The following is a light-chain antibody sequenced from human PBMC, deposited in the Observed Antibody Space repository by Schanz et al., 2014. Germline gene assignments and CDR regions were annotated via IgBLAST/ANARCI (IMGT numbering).Light chain of an antibody. V-gene: IGKV3-20*01. CDR2: GAS. CDR1: QSVSSY. J-gene: IGKJ4*01. CDR3: QQYASSPPT. Sequence: EIVLTQSPATLSLSPGERATLSCRASQSVSSYLAWYQQKPGLAPRLLIYGASSRATGIPDRFSGSGSGTDFTLTISRLEPEDFAVYYCQQYASSPPTFGGGTKVEIK.